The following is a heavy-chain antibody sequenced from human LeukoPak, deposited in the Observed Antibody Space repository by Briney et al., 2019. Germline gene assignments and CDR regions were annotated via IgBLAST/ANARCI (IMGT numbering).Heavy chain of an antibody. CDR2: IYYSGST. CDR1: GGSISSSSYY. Sequence: SETPSLTCTVSGGSISSSSYYWGWIRQPPGKGLEWIGSIYYSGSTYYNPSLKSRVTISVDTSKNQFSLKLSSVTAADTAVYYCARRGIVGVPFDYWGQGTLVTVSS. J-gene: IGHJ4*02. V-gene: IGHV4-39*01. CDR3: ARRGIVGVPFDY. D-gene: IGHD1-26*01.